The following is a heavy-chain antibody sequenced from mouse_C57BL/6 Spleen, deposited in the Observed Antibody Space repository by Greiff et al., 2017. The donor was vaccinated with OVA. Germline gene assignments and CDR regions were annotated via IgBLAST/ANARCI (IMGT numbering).Heavy chain of an antibody. V-gene: IGHV1-26*01. CDR2: INPNNGGT. J-gene: IGHJ2*01. Sequence: EVKLQQSGPELVKPGASVKISCKASGYTFTDYYMNWVKQSHGKSLEWIGDINPNNGGTSYNQKFKGKATLTVDKSSSTAYMELRSLTSEDSAVYYCARKYYLDDWGKGTTLTVSS. CDR1: GYTFTDYY. CDR3: ARKYYLDD.